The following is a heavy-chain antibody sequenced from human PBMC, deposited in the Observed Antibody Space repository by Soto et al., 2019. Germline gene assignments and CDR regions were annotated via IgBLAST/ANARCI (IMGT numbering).Heavy chain of an antibody. V-gene: IGHV3-53*01. CDR1: GFTVSSNY. D-gene: IGHD6-13*01. J-gene: IGHJ6*02. CDR2: IYSGGST. CDR3: VRIGGGSSWYPGYYYYYGMDV. Sequence: SLRLSCAASGFTVSSNYMSWVRQAPGKGLEWVSVIYSGGSTYYADSVKGRFTISRDNSKNTLYLQMNSLRAEDTAVYYCVRIGGGSSWYPGYYYYYGMDVWGQGTTVTVSS.